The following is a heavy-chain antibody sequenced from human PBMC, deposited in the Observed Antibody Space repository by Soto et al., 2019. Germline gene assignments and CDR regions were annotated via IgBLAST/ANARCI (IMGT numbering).Heavy chain of an antibody. CDR2: IIPIFGTA. CDR1: GGTFSSYA. D-gene: IGHD2-2*01. Sequence: QVRLVQSGAEVKKPGSSVKVSCKASGGTFSSYAISWVRQAPGQGLEWMGGIIPIFGTANYAQKFQGRVTITADKSTSTAYMELSSLRSEDTAVYYCARDEAVVVPAVLYYYYYGMDVWGQGTTVTVSS. J-gene: IGHJ6*02. V-gene: IGHV1-69*06. CDR3: ARDEAVVVPAVLYYYYYGMDV.